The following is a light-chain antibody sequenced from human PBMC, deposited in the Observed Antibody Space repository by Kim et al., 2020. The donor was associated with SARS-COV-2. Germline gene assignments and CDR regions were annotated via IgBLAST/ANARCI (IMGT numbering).Light chain of an antibody. CDR1: SGSIASNY. CDR3: QSYDRSNRWV. CDR2: EDN. V-gene: IGLV6-57*01. Sequence: KTVTIACTRSSGSIASNYVQWYQQRPGRSPTTVIYEDNQRPSGVPDRFSGSIDSSSNSASLTISGLKTEDEADYYCQSYDRSNRWVFGGGTKLTVL. J-gene: IGLJ3*02.